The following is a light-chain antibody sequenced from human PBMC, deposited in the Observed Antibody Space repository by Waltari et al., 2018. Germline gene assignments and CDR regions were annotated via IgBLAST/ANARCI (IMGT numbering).Light chain of an antibody. CDR1: SSDVGAYNS. J-gene: IGLJ3*02. V-gene: IGLV2-14*01. CDR3: SSYTSSSTWV. CDR2: DVT. Sequence: QSALTQPASVSGSPGQSITISCTGTSSDVGAYNSVSWYQQYPGKAPKLMTYDVTKRPSVASNRFSGTKYANTAFLTSAGLQAEDEADYYCSSYTSSSTWVFGGGTKLTVL.